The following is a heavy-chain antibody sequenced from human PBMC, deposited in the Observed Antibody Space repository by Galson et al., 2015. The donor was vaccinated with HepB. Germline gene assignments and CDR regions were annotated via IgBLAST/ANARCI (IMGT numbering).Heavy chain of an antibody. CDR3: ARDPPLGTPFDY. CDR2: ISGTTDYI. J-gene: IGHJ4*02. D-gene: IGHD7-27*01. V-gene: IGHV3-21*01. CDR1: GFNFKNYN. Sequence: SLRLSCAASGFNFKNYNMNWVRQAPGKGLEWVSSISGTTDYIYYADSLKGRFTISRDNAKNSLYLQMNSLRAEDTAVYYCARDPPLGTPFDYWGQGTLVTVSS.